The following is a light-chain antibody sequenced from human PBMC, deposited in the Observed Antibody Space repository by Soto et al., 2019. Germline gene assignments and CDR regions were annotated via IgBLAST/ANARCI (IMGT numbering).Light chain of an antibody. Sequence: QSVLTQPPSVSGAPGQRVTISCTGSSSNIGAGYDVHWYQQLPGTAPKLLIYGNSNRPSGVPDRFSGSKSGTSASLAITGPQADNEADYYCQSYASSLRVSVFGGGTKLTVL. CDR1: SSNIGAGYD. V-gene: IGLV1-40*01. J-gene: IGLJ2*01. CDR2: GNS. CDR3: QSYASSLRVSV.